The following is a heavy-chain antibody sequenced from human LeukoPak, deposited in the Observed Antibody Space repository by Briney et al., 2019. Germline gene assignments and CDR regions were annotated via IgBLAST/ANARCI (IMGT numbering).Heavy chain of an antibody. CDR3: ARDLSSGYPRDDAFDI. J-gene: IGHJ3*02. Sequence: SETLSLTCTVSGGSISSSSYYWGWIRQPPGKGLEWIGRIYTSGSTNYNPSLKSRVTISVDTSKNQFSLKLSSVTAADTAVYYCARDLSSGYPRDDAFDIWGQGTMVTVSS. CDR1: GGSISSSSYY. V-gene: IGHV4-39*07. CDR2: IYTSGST. D-gene: IGHD3-22*01.